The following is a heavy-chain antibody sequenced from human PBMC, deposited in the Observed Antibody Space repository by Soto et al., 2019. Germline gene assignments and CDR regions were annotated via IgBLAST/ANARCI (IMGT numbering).Heavy chain of an antibody. CDR1: GGSISSYY. CDR3: ARGYDILTGYFDY. J-gene: IGHJ4*02. V-gene: IGHV4-59*01. Sequence: SETLSLTCTVSGGSISSYYWSWIRQPPGKGLEWIGYIYYSGSTNYNPSLKSRVTISVDTSKNQFSLKLSSVTAADTAVYYCARGYDILTGYFDYWGQGTLVTVS. CDR2: IYYSGST. D-gene: IGHD3-9*01.